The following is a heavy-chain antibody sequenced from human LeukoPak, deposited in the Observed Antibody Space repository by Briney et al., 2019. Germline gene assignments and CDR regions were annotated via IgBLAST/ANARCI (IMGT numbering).Heavy chain of an antibody. D-gene: IGHD6-13*01. CDR2: INTSGGST. J-gene: IGHJ4*02. Sequence: GASVKVSCKASGYTFTSYYMHWVRQAPGQGLEGMGIINTSGGSTSYAQKLQGRVTMTRDMSTSTVYMELSSLRSEDTAVYSCARAGGGSSSWTGYFDYWGQGTLVTVSS. CDR1: GYTFTSYY. V-gene: IGHV1-46*01. CDR3: ARAGGGSSSWTGYFDY.